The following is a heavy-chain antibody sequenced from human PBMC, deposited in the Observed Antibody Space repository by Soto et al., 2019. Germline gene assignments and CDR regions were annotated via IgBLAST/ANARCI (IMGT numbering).Heavy chain of an antibody. V-gene: IGHV4-31*03. CDR1: GGSISSGGYY. D-gene: IGHD6-13*01. Sequence: SATLSLTCTVSGGSISSGGYYWSWIRQHPGKGLAWIGYIYYSGSTDYNPSLKSRVTISVDTAKKQFSLKLTSVTAADTAVYYCASSPYIIAATPTGYYYYRDVWGKGTTVTVSS. CDR2: IYYSGST. CDR3: ASSPYIIAATPTGYYYYRDV. J-gene: IGHJ6*03.